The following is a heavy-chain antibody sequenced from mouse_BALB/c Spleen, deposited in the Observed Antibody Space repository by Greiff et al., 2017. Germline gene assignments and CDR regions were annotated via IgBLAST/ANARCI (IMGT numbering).Heavy chain of an antibody. CDR2: INPSNGRT. Sequence: QVQLKQPGAELVKPGASVKLSCKASGYTFTSYWMHWVKQRPGQGLEWIGEINPSNGRTNYNEKFKSKATLTVDKSSSTAYMQLSSLTSEDSAVYYCARGAARATLDYWGQGTTLTVSS. J-gene: IGHJ2*01. CDR1: GYTFTSYW. D-gene: IGHD3-1*01. CDR3: ARGAARATLDY. V-gene: IGHV1S81*02.